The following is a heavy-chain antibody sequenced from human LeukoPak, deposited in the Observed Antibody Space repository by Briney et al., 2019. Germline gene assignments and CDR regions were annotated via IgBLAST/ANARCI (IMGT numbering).Heavy chain of an antibody. J-gene: IGHJ4*02. CDR2: IYYSGST. CDR3: ASLRERSYYARGFDY. Sequence: PSETLSLTCTVSGGSISSYHWSWIRQPPGKGLEWIGYIYYSGSTNYNPSLKSRVTISVDTSKSQFSLKLSSVTAADTAVYYCASLRERSYYARGFDYWGQGTLVTVSS. V-gene: IGHV4-59*08. D-gene: IGHD4-11*01. CDR1: GGSISSYH.